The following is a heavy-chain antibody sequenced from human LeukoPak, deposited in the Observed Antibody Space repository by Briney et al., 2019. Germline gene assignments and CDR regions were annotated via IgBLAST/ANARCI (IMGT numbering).Heavy chain of an antibody. J-gene: IGHJ4*02. D-gene: IGHD6-13*01. CDR1: GDSISTSNSY. Sequence: SETLSLTCTVSGDSISTSNSYWGWIRQPPGKGLEWIGSIYYSGNTYYNASLKSRVTISVDTSKNQFSLKLTSVTAADTAVYYCAKSGGTSSSGLGYWGQGTLVTVSS. CDR3: AKSGGTSSSGLGY. V-gene: IGHV4-39*01. CDR2: IYYSGNT.